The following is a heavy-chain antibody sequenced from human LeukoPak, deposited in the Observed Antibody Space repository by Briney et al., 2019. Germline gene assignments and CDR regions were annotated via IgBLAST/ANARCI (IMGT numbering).Heavy chain of an antibody. Sequence: ASVKVSCKASGYTFTGYYMHWVRQAPGQGLEWMGWINPNSGGTNYAQKFQGRVTMTRDTSISTAYMELSRLRSDDTAVYYCARDPGYYDFWSGYTIHPNWFDPWGQGTLVTVSS. CDR3: ARDPGYYDFWSGYTIHPNWFDP. V-gene: IGHV1-2*02. D-gene: IGHD3-3*01. J-gene: IGHJ5*02. CDR1: GYTFTGYY. CDR2: INPNSGGT.